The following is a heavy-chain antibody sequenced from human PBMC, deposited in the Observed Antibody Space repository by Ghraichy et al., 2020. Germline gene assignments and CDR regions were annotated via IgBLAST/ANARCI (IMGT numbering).Heavy chain of an antibody. Sequence: GGSLRLSCAASGFTFSSYTMSWVRQASGKGLEWGSAISGSGDDTYYADSVKGRFNISRDNSENTRYLQMNSLRVEDTAVYYCAKDRLFYSTSSYWPFDRWGRGTLVTVSS. CDR2: ISGSGDDT. V-gene: IGHV3-23*01. J-gene: IGHJ2*01. CDR1: GFTFSSYT. CDR3: AKDRLFYSTSSYWPFDR. D-gene: IGHD6-6*01.